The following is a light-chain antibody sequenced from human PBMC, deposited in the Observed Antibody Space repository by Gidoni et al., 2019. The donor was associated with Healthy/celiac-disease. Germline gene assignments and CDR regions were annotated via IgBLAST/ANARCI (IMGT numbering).Light chain of an antibody. CDR2: AAS. J-gene: IGKJ1*01. CDR1: QGIRSY. V-gene: IGKV1-39*01. Sequence: DIQMTQSPSSLSASVGDRVTITCRASQGIRSYLNWYQQKPGKAPKLLIYAASSWQSGVPSRFSGSGSGTDFTLTISSLQPEDFATYYCQQSYSTPPTFGQGTKVEIK. CDR3: QQSYSTPPT.